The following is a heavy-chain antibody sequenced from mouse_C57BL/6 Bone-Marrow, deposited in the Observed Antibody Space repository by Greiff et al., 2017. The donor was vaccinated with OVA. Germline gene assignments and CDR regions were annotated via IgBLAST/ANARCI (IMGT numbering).Heavy chain of an antibody. CDR1: GYTFTSYW. D-gene: IGHD2-2*01. CDR3: ARRATMVTTRVMDY. J-gene: IGHJ4*01. CDR2: IYPGSGST. Sequence: QVQLKQPGAELVKPGASVKMSCKASGYTFTSYWITWVKQRPGQGLEWIGDIYPGSGSTNYNEKFKSKATLTVDTSSSTAYMQLSSLTSEDSAVYYCARRATMVTTRVMDYWGQGTSVTVAS. V-gene: IGHV1-55*01.